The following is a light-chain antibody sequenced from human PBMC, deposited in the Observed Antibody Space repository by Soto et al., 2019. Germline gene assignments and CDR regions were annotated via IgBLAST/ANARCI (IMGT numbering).Light chain of an antibody. CDR2: DVN. V-gene: IGLV2-11*01. CDR3: CSYAGSYTDV. CDR1: DSNIGFYNF. Sequence: QSALTQPRSVSGSPGQSVTISCTGTDSNIGFYNFISWYQQHPDKAPHLVIYDVNKRPSGVPARFSGSKSGNTASLTISGLQADDEADYYCCSYAGSYTDVFRIGTKVTVL. J-gene: IGLJ1*01.